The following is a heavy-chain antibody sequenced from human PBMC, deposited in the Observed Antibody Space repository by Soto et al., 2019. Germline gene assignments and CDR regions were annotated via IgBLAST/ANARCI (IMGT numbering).Heavy chain of an antibody. CDR3: ARHRIAASTEPYFDY. D-gene: IGHD6-13*01. V-gene: IGHV5-10-1*01. J-gene: IGHJ4*02. Sequence: GESLKISCTASGYNFNNNWIGWVRQTPGKGLEWMGRVEPSDSYIDYSPSFKGHVTISSDKSNKTVYLQWSSLKASDTAMYYCARHRIAASTEPYFDYWGQGTLVTVSS. CDR2: VEPSDSYI. CDR1: GYNFNNNW.